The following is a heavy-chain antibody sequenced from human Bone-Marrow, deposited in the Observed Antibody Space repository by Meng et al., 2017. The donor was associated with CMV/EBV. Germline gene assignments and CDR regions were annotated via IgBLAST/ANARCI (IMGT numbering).Heavy chain of an antibody. D-gene: IGHD3-3*01. V-gene: IGHV1-3*02. CDR2: SNAGNGNT. Sequence: ASVKVSCKASGYTFTSYAMHWVRQAPGQRLEWMGWSNAGNGNTKYSQEFQGRVTITRNTSISTAYMELSSLRSEDTAVYYCARGGRRFWSGYYNRGGVSFWFDPWGQGTLVTVSS. CDR1: GYTFTSYA. CDR3: ARGGRRFWSGYYNRGGVSFWFDP. J-gene: IGHJ5*02.